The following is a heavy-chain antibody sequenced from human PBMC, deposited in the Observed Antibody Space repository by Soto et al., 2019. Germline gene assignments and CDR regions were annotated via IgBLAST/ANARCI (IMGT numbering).Heavy chain of an antibody. V-gene: IGHV4-34*01. J-gene: IGHJ5*02. Sequence: SETLSLTCAVYGGSFSGYYWSWIRQPPGKGLEWIGEINHSGTTKYNPSLKSRVSISVDTSKNQFSLRLTSLSAADTAVYYCARAASPYFDLLSAFHPWGQGTLVTVSS. CDR1: GGSFSGYY. CDR2: INHSGTT. CDR3: ARAASPYFDLLSAFHP. D-gene: IGHD3-9*01.